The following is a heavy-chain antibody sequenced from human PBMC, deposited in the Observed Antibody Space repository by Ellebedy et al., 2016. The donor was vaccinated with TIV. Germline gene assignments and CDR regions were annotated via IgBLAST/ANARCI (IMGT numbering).Heavy chain of an antibody. D-gene: IGHD7-27*01. V-gene: IGHV3-23*01. CDR2: ISGSGTNT. J-gene: IGHJ6*02. Sequence: GESLKISCAASGFTFSNYAMTWVRQAPGKGLEWVSAISGSGTNTHYTDSLRGRFTISRENSKNTLYLQMDSLRAEDTAVYYCAQTNWGSGGFYGMDVWGQGTTVTVSS. CDR3: AQTNWGSGGFYGMDV. CDR1: GFTFSNYA.